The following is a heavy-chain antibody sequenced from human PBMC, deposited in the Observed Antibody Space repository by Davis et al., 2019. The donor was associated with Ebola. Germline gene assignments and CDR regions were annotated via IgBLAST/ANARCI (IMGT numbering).Heavy chain of an antibody. J-gene: IGHJ4*02. CDR2: ISAYNGNT. CDR1: GYTFSSHG. Sequence: ASVKVSCKASGYTFSSHGINWVRQAPGQGLEWMGWISAYNGNTNQARKFQGRVTMTTDTSTSTAYMELRSLRSDDTAVYYCARDNWNDENFDYWGQGTLVTVSS. D-gene: IGHD1-20*01. V-gene: IGHV1-18*01. CDR3: ARDNWNDENFDY.